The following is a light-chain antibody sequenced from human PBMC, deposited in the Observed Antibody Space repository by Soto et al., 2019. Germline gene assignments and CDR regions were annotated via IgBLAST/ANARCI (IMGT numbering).Light chain of an antibody. Sequence: ELVMTQSPATLSVSPGERATLSCRASQSVSSNLAWYQQKPGHAPRLLIYGESTRATGIPARFSGSGSGTEFTLTISSLQSEDFAVYYCQQYNNWPLYTFGQGTKLEIK. CDR1: QSVSSN. V-gene: IGKV3-15*01. CDR2: GES. CDR3: QQYNNWPLYT. J-gene: IGKJ2*01.